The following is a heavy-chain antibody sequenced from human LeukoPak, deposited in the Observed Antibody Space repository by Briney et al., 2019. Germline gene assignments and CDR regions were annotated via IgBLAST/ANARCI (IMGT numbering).Heavy chain of an antibody. D-gene: IGHD2-2*01. CDR2: INADGSTA. V-gene: IGHV3-74*01. CDR1: GFTFGNSW. Sequence: GGSLRLSCAASGFTFGNSWVHWVRQAPGKGLVWVSLINADGSTATYADSVKGRFTISRDNSKNTLYLQTNSLRAEDTAVYYCARGAGGYCSSTSCYGLDYWGQGTLVTVSS. J-gene: IGHJ4*02. CDR3: ARGAGGYCSSTSCYGLDY.